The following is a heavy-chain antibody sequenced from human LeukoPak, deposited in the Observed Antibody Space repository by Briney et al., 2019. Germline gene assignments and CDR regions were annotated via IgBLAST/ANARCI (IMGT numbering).Heavy chain of an antibody. CDR1: GFPFSNYA. CDR3: AKGPVFGPDAFDI. V-gene: IGHV3-64*01. D-gene: IGHD3-3*01. J-gene: IGHJ3*02. Sequence: GSLRLSCAASGFPFSNYAMHWVRQAPGKGLEFVSAISSSGGRTHYAHSVKGRFTISRDNSKNTLYLQMNSLRAEDTAVYYCAKGPVFGPDAFDIWGQGTMVTVSS. CDR2: ISSSGGRT.